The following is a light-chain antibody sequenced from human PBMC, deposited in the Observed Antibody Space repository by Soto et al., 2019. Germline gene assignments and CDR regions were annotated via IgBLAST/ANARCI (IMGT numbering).Light chain of an antibody. J-gene: IGLJ3*02. V-gene: IGLV1-44*01. CDR3: ATWDDSLNVV. CDR1: SSNIGSNT. CDR2: SND. Sequence: QLVLTQSPSASGTPRQRVSISCSGSSSNIGSNTVSWYQHVPGTAPKLLIYSNDQRPSAVPGRFSGSKSGSSASLAISGLQSEDEAYYYCATWDDSLNVVFGGGTKLTVL.